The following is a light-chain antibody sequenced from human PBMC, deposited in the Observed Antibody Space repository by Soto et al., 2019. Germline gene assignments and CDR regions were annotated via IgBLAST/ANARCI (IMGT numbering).Light chain of an antibody. CDR1: QSVTSDF. Sequence: ETVLTQSPGTLSLSPGERATLSCRASQSVTSDFLAWYQQKPGQAPRLLIYGASTRAAGVLDRFSGSGSGTDFTLTITRLEPEDFAVYYCQQYGRSSLMFTFGQGTKLGV. J-gene: IGKJ2*01. CDR3: QQYGRSSLMFT. CDR2: GAS. V-gene: IGKV3-20*01.